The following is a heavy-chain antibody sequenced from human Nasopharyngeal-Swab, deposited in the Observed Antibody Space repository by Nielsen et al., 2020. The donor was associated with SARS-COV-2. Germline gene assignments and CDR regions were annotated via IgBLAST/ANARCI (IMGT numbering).Heavy chain of an antibody. CDR1: GFTFSSYG. J-gene: IGHJ4*02. Sequence: GESLKISCAASGFTFSSYGMHWVRQAPGKGLEWVAGISYDGSNKYYADSVKGRFTISRDNSKNALYLQMNSLRAEDTAVYPCASTPLESLGHYYGSDHWGQGIRVTVSS. CDR3: ASTPLESLGHYYGSDH. D-gene: IGHD3-22*01. V-gene: IGHV3-30*03. CDR2: ISYDGSNK.